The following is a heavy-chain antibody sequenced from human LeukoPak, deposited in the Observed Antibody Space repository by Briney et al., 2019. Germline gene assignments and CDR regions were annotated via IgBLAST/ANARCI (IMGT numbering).Heavy chain of an antibody. CDR1: GGSISNYY. J-gene: IGHJ2*01. Sequence: PETLSLTCTDSGGSISNYYLSWIRQPPGKGLEWIGNIYYTGSTRYNPSLQSRVTISVDTSKNQFSLKTSPVTAADTAVYYCARHYRSYPYWYLDQCGRGTLVTVSS. CDR2: IYYTGST. V-gene: IGHV4-59*08. CDR3: ARHYRSYPYWYLDQ. D-gene: IGHD6-6*01.